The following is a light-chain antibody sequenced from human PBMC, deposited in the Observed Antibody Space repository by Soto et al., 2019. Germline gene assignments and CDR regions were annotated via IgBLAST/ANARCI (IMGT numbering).Light chain of an antibody. J-gene: IGKJ5*01. CDR3: QHLNSYPIT. CDR1: QGVSSH. Sequence: IKLTQFPSSLSASVGDAVTIPSRASQGVSSHLAWHQQKPGKAPKLIIYEVSTLQSGVPSRFSGSGSGTDFTLTISSLQPEDFATYYCQHLNSYPITLGQGTRLEIK. CDR2: EVS. V-gene: IGKV1-9*01.